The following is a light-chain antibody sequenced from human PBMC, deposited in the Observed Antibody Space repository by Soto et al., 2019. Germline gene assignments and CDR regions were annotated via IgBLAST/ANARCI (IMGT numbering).Light chain of an antibody. CDR3: QQRSNSIT. CDR1: QSVSSH. V-gene: IGKV3-11*01. J-gene: IGKJ5*01. Sequence: EIVLTQSPATLSLSPGERATLSCRASQSVSSHLAWFTQRPGQAPRLLIYDASNSATGIPAMFSGSGSRADFTLTISSLAPEDFAVYYYQQRSNSITFGQGTRLEIK. CDR2: DAS.